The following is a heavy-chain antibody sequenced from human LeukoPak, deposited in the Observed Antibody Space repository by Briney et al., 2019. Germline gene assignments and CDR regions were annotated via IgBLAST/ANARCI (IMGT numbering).Heavy chain of an antibody. CDR1: GFTFSGSA. CDR2: IRSKANSYAT. Sequence: GGSLKLSCAASGFTFSGSAMHWVRQASGKGLEWVGRIRSKANSYATAYAASVKGRFTISRDDSKNTAYLQMNSLKTEDTAVYYCTRPAEPGIAAAGTGDYWGQGTLVTVSS. J-gene: IGHJ4*02. D-gene: IGHD6-13*01. CDR3: TRPAEPGIAAAGTGDY. V-gene: IGHV3-73*01.